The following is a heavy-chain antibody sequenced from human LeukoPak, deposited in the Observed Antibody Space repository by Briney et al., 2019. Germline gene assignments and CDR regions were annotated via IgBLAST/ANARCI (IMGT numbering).Heavy chain of an antibody. CDR3: ARDSSSWYVSEH. Sequence: PGGSLRLSCAASGFTFDDYGMRWVRQAPGKGLEWISGINWNGGSTGYADSVKGRFTISRDNAKNSLYLQMNSLRAEDTALYYCARDSSSWYVSEHWGQGTLVTVSS. D-gene: IGHD6-13*01. J-gene: IGHJ1*01. CDR2: INWNGGST. CDR1: GFTFDDYG. V-gene: IGHV3-20*04.